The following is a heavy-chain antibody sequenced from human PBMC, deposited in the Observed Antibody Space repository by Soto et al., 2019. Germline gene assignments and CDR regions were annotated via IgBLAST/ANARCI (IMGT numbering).Heavy chain of an antibody. CDR1: GLPFRTYA. Sequence: LRDWCTASGLPFRTYAMHLVRLAPGKGLEWVAVISYDGSNKYYADSVKGRFTISRDNSKNTLYLQMNSLRAEDTAVLYCPRASGYCCCGGHHELCSFTTQRSPDL. J-gene: IGHJ2*01. V-gene: IGHV3-30-3*01. CDR2: ISYDGSNK. D-gene: IGHD3-22*01. CDR3: PRASGYCCCGGHHELCSFTTQRSPDL.